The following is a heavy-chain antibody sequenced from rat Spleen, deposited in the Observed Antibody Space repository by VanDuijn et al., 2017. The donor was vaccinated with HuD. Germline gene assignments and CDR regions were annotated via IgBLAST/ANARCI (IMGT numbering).Heavy chain of an antibody. J-gene: IGHJ1*01. CDR1: GFTFSDYY. D-gene: IGHD1-11*01. CDR3: SGSRVPWYLDF. CDR2: ISYEGNTA. V-gene: IGHV5-22*01. Sequence: EVQLVESGGVLVQPGRSMKLSCAASGFTFSDYYMAWVRQAPKKGLEWVASISYEGNTAFYGDSMKGRFTISRDNAKSTLYLQMNSLRSEDTATYYCSGSRVPWYLDFWGPGTMVTVSS.